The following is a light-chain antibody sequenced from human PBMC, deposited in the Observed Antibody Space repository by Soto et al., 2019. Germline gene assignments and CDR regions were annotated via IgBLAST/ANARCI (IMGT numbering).Light chain of an antibody. CDR2: GAS. J-gene: IGKJ1*01. Sequence: EIVLTQSPGTLSLSPGERATLSCRASQSVPNNYLNWYQQKPGQPPRLLVHGASTRATGIPARFSGSGSGTEFTLTINSLQSEDFAVYYCQQYNDWPRTFGQGTKVDIK. CDR3: QQYNDWPRT. CDR1: QSVPNN. V-gene: IGKV3-15*01.